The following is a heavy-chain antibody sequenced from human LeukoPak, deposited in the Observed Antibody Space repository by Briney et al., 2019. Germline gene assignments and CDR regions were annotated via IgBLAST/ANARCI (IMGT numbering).Heavy chain of an antibody. CDR2: ISSSSSYI. Sequence: GGSLRLSCAASGFTFSSYSMNWVRQAPGKGLEWVSSISSSSSYIYYADSVKGRFTISRDNAKNSLYLQMNSLRAEDTAVYYCANSDYGGNSHAFDIWGQGTMVTVSS. CDR1: GFTFSSYS. J-gene: IGHJ3*02. CDR3: ANSDYGGNSHAFDI. V-gene: IGHV3-21*01. D-gene: IGHD4-23*01.